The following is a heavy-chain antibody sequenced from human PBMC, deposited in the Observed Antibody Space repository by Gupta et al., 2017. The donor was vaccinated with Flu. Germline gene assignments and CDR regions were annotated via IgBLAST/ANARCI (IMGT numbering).Heavy chain of an antibody. CDR3: ARFVRCGDTNCAGFDF. Sequence: QVQLQESGPGLVQPSETLSPTCMVSGDPMSPSYWRWIRTAPGKGLGWRAYIHFSGSLNYNPSLKSRLIISVDTSNNQFSLKLDSVTAADTAVYYCARFVRCGDTNCAGFDFWGQGTLVTVSS. D-gene: IGHD7-27*01. V-gene: IGHV4-59*01. J-gene: IGHJ4*02. CDR2: IHFSGSL. CDR1: GDPMSPSY.